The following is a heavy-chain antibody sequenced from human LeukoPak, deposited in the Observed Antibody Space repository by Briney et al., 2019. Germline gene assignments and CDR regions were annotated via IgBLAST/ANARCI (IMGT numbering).Heavy chain of an antibody. J-gene: IGHJ4*02. D-gene: IGHD3-22*01. V-gene: IGHV3-23*01. Sequence: GGSLRLSCAVSGITLSNYGMSWVRQAPGKGLERVAGISDRGSRTNYADSVKGRFTISTDHPKNTLYLQMNSLRAEDTAVYFCAKRGVVIRVILVGFHKEAYYFDSWGQGALVTVSS. CDR1: GITLSNYG. CDR2: ISDRGSRT. CDR3: AKRGVVIRVILVGFHKEAYYFDS.